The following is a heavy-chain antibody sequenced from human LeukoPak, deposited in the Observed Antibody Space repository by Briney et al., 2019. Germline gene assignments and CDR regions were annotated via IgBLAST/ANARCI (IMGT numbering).Heavy chain of an antibody. V-gene: IGHV3-43*02. CDR3: AKIKLGYCSGGSCYGGNYFDY. Sequence: GGSLRLSCAASGFTFDDYAMHWVRQAPGKGLEWVSLISGDGGSTYYADSVKGRFTISRDNSKNSLYLQMNSLRTEDTALYYCAKIKLGYCSGGSCYGGNYFDYWGQGTLVTVSS. J-gene: IGHJ4*02. D-gene: IGHD2-15*01. CDR1: GFTFDDYA. CDR2: ISGDGGST.